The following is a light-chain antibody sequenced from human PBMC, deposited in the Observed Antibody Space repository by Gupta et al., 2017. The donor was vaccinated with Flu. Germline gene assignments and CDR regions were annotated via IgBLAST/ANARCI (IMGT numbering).Light chain of an antibody. CDR2: WAS. CDR3: QQYYATASWT. J-gene: IGKJ1*01. CDR1: RSVLYNSNNKNY. Sequence: DIVMTQSPDSLAVSLDERATINCRPSRSVLYNSNNKNYLAWYQQKPGQPPKLLIYWASTRESGVPDRFSGSGSGTDFTLTISSLQAEDVAVYYCQQYYATASWTFGQGTKVEIK. V-gene: IGKV4-1*01.